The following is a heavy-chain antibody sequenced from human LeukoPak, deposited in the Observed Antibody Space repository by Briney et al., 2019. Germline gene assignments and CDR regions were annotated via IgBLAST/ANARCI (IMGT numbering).Heavy chain of an antibody. CDR3: ARGGPNYSYGLDY. D-gene: IGHD5-18*01. CDR2: VNSDGSST. CDR1: AFTFSSYW. J-gene: IGHJ4*02. V-gene: IGHV3-74*01. Sequence: GGSLRLSCAASAFTFSSYWMHWVRQAPGKGLVWVSRVNSDGSSTNYADSVKGRFTISRDNSKNTLYLQINSLRAEDTAVYYCARGGPNYSYGLDYWGQGTLVTVSS.